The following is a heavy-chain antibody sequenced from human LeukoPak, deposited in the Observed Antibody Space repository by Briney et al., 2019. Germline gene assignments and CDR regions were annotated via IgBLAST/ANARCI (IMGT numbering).Heavy chain of an antibody. CDR1: GFTFSSYG. CDR2: ISYDGSNK. CDR3: AKVSTPGILGVHYYYYYGMDV. V-gene: IGHV3-30*18. D-gene: IGHD3-3*02. Sequence: PGGSLRLSCAASGFTFSSYGMHWVRQAPGKGLEWVAVISYDGSNKYYADSVKGRFTISRDNSKNTLYLQMNSLRAEDTAVYYCAKVSTPGILGVHYYYYYGMDVWGQGTTVTVSS. J-gene: IGHJ6*02.